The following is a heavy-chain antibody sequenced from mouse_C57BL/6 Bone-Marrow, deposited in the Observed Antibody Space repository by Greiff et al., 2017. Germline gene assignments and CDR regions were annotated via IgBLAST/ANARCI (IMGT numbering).Heavy chain of an antibody. CDR1: GYTFTSYW. Sequence: QVQLQQPGAELVRPGSSVKLSCKASGYTFTSYWMHWVKQRPRQGLEWIGNIDPSDSDTHYNQKFKVKATLTVDKSSSTAYMQLSSLTSEDSAVDYCARGGLGDYVCAYWGQGTLVTVSA. CDR2: IDPSDSDT. CDR3: ARGGLGDYVCAY. J-gene: IGHJ3*01. V-gene: IGHV1-52*01. D-gene: IGHD2-13*01.